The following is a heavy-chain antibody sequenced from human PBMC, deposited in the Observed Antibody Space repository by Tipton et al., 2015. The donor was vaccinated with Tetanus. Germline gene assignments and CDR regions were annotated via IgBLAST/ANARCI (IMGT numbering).Heavy chain of an antibody. V-gene: IGHV4-61*02. J-gene: IGHJ6*02. Sequence: LRLSCAVSGASISNYQNYWAWIRQPAGKGLEWIGRIYTSGSTNYNPSLKSRVTISVDTSKNQFSLKLSSVTAADTAVYYCARATMVRGVLYMDVWGQGTTVTVSS. D-gene: IGHD3-10*01. CDR2: IYTSGST. CDR1: GASISNYQNY. CDR3: ARATMVRGVLYMDV.